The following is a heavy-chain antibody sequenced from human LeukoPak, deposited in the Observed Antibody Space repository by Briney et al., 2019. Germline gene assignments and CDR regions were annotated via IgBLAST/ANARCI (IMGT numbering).Heavy chain of an antibody. CDR2: IYSGGST. J-gene: IGHJ6*03. Sequence: PGGSLRLSCVASAFTVSSNYMSWVRQAPGKGLEWVSVIYSGGSTYYADSVKGRFTISRDNSKNTLYLQMNSLRAEDTAVYYCARDRPYYDFWSGYYPHDYYMDVWGKGTTVTVSS. D-gene: IGHD3-3*01. CDR3: ARDRPYYDFWSGYYPHDYYMDV. V-gene: IGHV3-53*01. CDR1: AFTVSSNY.